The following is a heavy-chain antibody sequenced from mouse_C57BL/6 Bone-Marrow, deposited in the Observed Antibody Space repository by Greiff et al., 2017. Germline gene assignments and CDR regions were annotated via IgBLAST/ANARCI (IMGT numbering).Heavy chain of an antibody. J-gene: IGHJ4*01. V-gene: IGHV1-81*01. D-gene: IGHD2-3*01. CDR3: ARGSWLLEMDY. CDR2: IYPRSGNT. CDR1: GYTFTSYG. Sequence: QVQLQQSGAELARPGASVKLSCKASGYTFTSYGLSWVKQRTGPGLEWIGEIYPRSGNTYYNEKFKGKATLTADKSSSTAYMELRSLTSEDSAVYFCARGSWLLEMDYWGQGTSVTVSS.